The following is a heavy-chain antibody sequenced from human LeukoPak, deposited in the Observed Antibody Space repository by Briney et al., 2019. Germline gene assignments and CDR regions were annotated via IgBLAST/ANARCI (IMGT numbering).Heavy chain of an antibody. V-gene: IGHV4-38-2*02. CDR3: ATSSSLSRPSNWFDP. CDR1: GYSISNACY. D-gene: IGHD6-6*01. Sequence: SETLSLTCTVSGYSISNACYWGWIRQPPGKGLEWIGEINHSGSTNYNPSLKSRVTISVDTSKNQFSLKLSSVTAADTAVYYCATSSSLSRPSNWFDPWGQGTLVTVSS. J-gene: IGHJ5*02. CDR2: INHSGST.